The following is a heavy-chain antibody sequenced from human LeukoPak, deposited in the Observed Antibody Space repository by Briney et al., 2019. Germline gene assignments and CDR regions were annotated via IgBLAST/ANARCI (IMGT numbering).Heavy chain of an antibody. D-gene: IGHD3-10*01. CDR1: GGTFSSYA. Sequence: ASVKVSCKASGGTFSSYAISWVRQAPGQGLEWMGGIIPIFGTANYAQKFQGRVTITADESTSTAYMELSSLRSEDTAVYYCASYYDSGSYDHYYGMDVWGKGTTVTVSS. V-gene: IGHV1-69*01. CDR3: ASYYDSGSYDHYYGMDV. J-gene: IGHJ6*04. CDR2: IIPIFGTA.